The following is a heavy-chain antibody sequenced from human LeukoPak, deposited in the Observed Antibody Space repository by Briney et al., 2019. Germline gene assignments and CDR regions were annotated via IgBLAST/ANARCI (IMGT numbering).Heavy chain of an antibody. CDR1: GGSFSNYY. CDR3: TKSDGYGLIRI. Sequence: SETLSLTCAVSGGSFSNYYWSWIRQPPGKGLEWIGEINHSGDTNYNPSLKSRVTMSVDTSKNHVSLNLTSVTAADTAVYYCTKSDGYGLIRICGRGTMVTVSS. D-gene: IGHD3-10*01. J-gene: IGHJ3*02. V-gene: IGHV4-34*01. CDR2: INHSGDT.